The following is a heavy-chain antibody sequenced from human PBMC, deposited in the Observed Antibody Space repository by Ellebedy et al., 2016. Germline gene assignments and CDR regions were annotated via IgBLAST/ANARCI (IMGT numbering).Heavy chain of an antibody. D-gene: IGHD2-2*01. CDR1: GYTFTSYG. CDR2: IIPIFGTA. Sequence: SVKVSXXASGYTFTSYGISWVRQAPGQGLEWMGGIIPIFGTANYAQKFQGRVTITADESTSTAYMELSSLRSEDTAVYYCARSPLGYCSSTSCYASDYWGQGTLVTVSS. CDR3: ARSPLGYCSSTSCYASDY. J-gene: IGHJ4*02. V-gene: IGHV1-69*13.